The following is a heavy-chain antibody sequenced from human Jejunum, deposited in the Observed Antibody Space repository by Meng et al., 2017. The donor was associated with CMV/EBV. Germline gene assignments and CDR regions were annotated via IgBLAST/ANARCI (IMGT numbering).Heavy chain of an antibody. CDR3: VRDGPLSMSIVPDYFDS. CDR1: TFSSDE. Sequence: TFSSDEMNWVRQAPGKGLEWIAYISKSATTIYYADSVKGRFTISRDNAENSLYLQMNSLRAEDTAVYYCVRDGPLSMSIVPDYFDSWGQGTLVTVSS. D-gene: IGHD2/OR15-2a*01. J-gene: IGHJ4*02. CDR2: ISKSATTI. V-gene: IGHV3-48*03.